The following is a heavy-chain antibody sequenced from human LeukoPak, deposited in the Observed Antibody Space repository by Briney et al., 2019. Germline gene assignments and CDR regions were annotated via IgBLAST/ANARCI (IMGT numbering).Heavy chain of an antibody. Sequence: GGSLRLSCAASGSTFSSYWMSWVRQAPGKGLEWVANIKQDGSEKYYVDSVKGRFTISRDNAKNSLYLQMNSLRAEDTAVYYCAREIYCGGDCYYYFDYWGQGTLVTVSS. CDR3: AREIYCGGDCYYYFDY. D-gene: IGHD2-21*02. CDR1: GSTFSSYW. J-gene: IGHJ4*02. CDR2: IKQDGSEK. V-gene: IGHV3-7*01.